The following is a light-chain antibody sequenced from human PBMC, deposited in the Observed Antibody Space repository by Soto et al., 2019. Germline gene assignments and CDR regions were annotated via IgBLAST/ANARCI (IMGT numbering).Light chain of an antibody. CDR1: SSNIGSNY. CDR3: AAWDDSLNGQV. J-gene: IGLJ1*01. Sequence: QSVLTQPPSASGTPGQRVTISCSGSSSNIGSNYIYWYQQLPGTAPKLLIYRNNQRPSGVPDRFSGSTSGTSASLAISGLRSEDEADYYCAAWDDSLNGQVFGTGTKLTVL. V-gene: IGLV1-47*01. CDR2: RNN.